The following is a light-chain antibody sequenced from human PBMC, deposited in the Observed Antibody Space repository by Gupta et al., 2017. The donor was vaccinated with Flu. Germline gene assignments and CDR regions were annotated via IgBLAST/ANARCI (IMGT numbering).Light chain of an antibody. CDR3: QQYGSSPLFT. CDR2: GAS. V-gene: IGKV3-20*01. CDR1: QSVSSNY. Sequence: EIVLTQSPGTLSLSPGERATLSCRASQSVSSNYLAWYQHKPGQAPRLLIYGASSRATGIPDRFSGSGSGTDFTLTISRLEPEDFAVYYCQQYGSSPLFTFGPGTKVDIK. J-gene: IGKJ3*01.